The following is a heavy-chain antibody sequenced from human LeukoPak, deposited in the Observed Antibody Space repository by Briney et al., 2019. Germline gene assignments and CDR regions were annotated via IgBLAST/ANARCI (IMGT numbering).Heavy chain of an antibody. CDR1: GFTFSSYE. D-gene: IGHD1/OR15-1a*01. CDR3: ARENTDDAFDI. Sequence: GGSLRLSCAASGFTFSSYEMNWVRQAPGKGLVWVSYISSSGGTRYYADSVKGRFTISRDNAKNSLYLQMNSLRAEDTAVYYCARENTDDAFDIWGQETTVTVSS. V-gene: IGHV3-48*03. J-gene: IGHJ3*02. CDR2: ISSSGGTR.